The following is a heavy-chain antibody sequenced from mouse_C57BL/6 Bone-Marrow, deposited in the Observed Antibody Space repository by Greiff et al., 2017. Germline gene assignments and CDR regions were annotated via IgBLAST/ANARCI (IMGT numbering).Heavy chain of an antibody. CDR2: IDPEDGDT. D-gene: IGHD1-1*01. J-gene: IGHJ2*01. CDR1: GFNIKDYY. Sequence: EVQLQESGAELVRPGASVKLSCTASGFNIKDYYMHWVKQRPEQGLEWIGRIDPEDGDTEYAPKFQGKATMTADKSSNTAYLQLSCLASEDTAVYCCTVVSLFDDWGQGTTLTVSS. CDR3: TVVSLFDD. V-gene: IGHV14-1*01.